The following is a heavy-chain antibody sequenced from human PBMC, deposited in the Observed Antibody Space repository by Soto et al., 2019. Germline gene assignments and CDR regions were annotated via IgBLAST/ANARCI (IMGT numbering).Heavy chain of an antibody. D-gene: IGHD1-20*01. V-gene: IGHV4-31*03. CDR1: GGSINSGNHY. Sequence: QVQLQESGPGLVKPSQTLSLTCTVSGGSINSGNHYWNWIRQHPGKGLEWIGYISYSGSTSYNPSLRSRVTISVDTSKNQFSLELSSVTAADTAVFYCARLSITSNGGWFDPWGQGTLVTVSS. J-gene: IGHJ5*02. CDR2: ISYSGST. CDR3: ARLSITSNGGWFDP.